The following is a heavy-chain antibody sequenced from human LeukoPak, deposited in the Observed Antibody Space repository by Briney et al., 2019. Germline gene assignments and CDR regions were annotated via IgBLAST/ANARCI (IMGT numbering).Heavy chain of an antibody. D-gene: IGHD6-13*01. Sequence: SQTLSLTCAISGDSVSSNSAAWSWIRQSPSRGLEWLGRTYYRSKWYTDYAVTVKSRITINPDTSKNQFSLQVNSVTPEDTAVYYCAREGGAAAGTGAFDIWGQGTMVTVSS. CDR1: GDSVSSNSAA. J-gene: IGHJ3*02. CDR2: TYYRSKWYT. CDR3: AREGGAAAGTGAFDI. V-gene: IGHV6-1*01.